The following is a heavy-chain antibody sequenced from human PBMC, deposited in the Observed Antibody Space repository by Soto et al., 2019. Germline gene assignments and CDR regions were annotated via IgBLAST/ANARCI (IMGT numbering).Heavy chain of an antibody. J-gene: IGHJ6*02. Sequence: GESLKISCKGSGYSFTSYWISWVRQMPGKGLEWMGRIDPSDSYTNYSPSFQGHVTISADKSISTAYLQWSSLKASDTAMYYCAFEASAAATYYYYGMDVWGQGTTVTVSS. CDR3: AFEASAAATYYYYGMDV. V-gene: IGHV5-10-1*01. CDR1: GYSFTSYW. D-gene: IGHD6-13*01. CDR2: IDPSDSYT.